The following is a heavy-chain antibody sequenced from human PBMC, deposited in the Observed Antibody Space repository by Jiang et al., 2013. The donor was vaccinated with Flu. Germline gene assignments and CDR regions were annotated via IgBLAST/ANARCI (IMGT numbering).Heavy chain of an antibody. CDR1: GFTFSSSW. CDR3: ARAGYYRFDY. J-gene: IGHJ4*02. CDR2: MNSDGSTI. V-gene: IGHV3-74*01. D-gene: IGHD2-15*01. Sequence: SGFTFSSSWMHWVRQAPGKGLVWVSRMNSDGSTIDYADSVKGRFTISRDNAKNTLYLQMNSLRAEDTAVYYCARAGYYRFDYWGQGTLVSVSS.